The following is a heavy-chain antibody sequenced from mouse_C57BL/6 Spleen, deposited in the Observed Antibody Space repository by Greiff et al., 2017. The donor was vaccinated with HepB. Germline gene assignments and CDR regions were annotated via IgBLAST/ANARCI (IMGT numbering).Heavy chain of an antibody. CDR2: INPSNGGT. CDR3: ASGSTMVTTTLDY. CDR1: GYTFTSYW. J-gene: IGHJ2*01. D-gene: IGHD2-2*01. V-gene: IGHV1-53*01. Sequence: VQLQQPGTELVKPGASVKLSCKASGYTFTSYWMHWVKQRPGQGLEWIGNINPSNGGTNYNEKFKSKATLTVDTSSSTAYMQLSSLTSEDSAVYYCASGSTMVTTTLDYWGQGTTLTVSS.